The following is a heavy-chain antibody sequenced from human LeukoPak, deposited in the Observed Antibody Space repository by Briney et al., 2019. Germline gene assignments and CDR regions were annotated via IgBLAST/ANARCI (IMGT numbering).Heavy chain of an antibody. CDR1: GFTFSSYR. J-gene: IGHJ4*02. Sequence: PGGSLRLSCAASGFTFSSYRMHWVRQAPAKGLVWVSRINSYGSSTNYADSVRRRFTISSHNAKIKLYEQTESLRADDMSLYYCARGRSTGFDILTGYGYWGQGTLVTVSS. CDR2: INSYGSST. CDR3: ARGRSTGFDILTGYGY. V-gene: IGHV3-74*01. D-gene: IGHD3-9*01.